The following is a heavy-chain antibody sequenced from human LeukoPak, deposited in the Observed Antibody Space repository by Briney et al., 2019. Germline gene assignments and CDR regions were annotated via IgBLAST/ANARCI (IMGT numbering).Heavy chain of an antibody. D-gene: IGHD5-18*01. Sequence: GASVKVSCKASGYTFTSYGISWVRQAPGQGLEWMGWINAYSGNTNYTQKLQGRVTMTTDTSTGTAYMELRSLRSDDTAVYYCARHAWETAMAMYYFDYWGQGTLVTVSS. CDR1: GYTFTSYG. J-gene: IGHJ4*02. CDR3: ARHAWETAMAMYYFDY. CDR2: INAYSGNT. V-gene: IGHV1-18*01.